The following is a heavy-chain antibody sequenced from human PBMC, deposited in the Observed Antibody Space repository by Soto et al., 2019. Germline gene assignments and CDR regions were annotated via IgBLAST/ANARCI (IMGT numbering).Heavy chain of an antibody. J-gene: IGHJ6*02. D-gene: IGHD3-10*01. CDR2: TYYSGST. Sequence: SETLSLTCTVSGGSISSGDYYWSWIRQPPGKGLEWIGYTYYSGSTYYNPPLKSRVTISVDTSKNQFSLKLSSVTAADTAVYYCARDGIRFPGRMDVWGQGTTVTVSS. CDR1: GGSISSGDYY. V-gene: IGHV4-30-4*01. CDR3: ARDGIRFPGRMDV.